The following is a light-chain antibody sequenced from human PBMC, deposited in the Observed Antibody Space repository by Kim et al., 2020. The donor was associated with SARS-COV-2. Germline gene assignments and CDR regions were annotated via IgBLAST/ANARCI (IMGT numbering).Light chain of an antibody. J-gene: IGKJ4*01. CDR3: QQSHTAPLLT. V-gene: IGKV1-39*01. Sequence: DTQMTQSPSSLAASVGDRVTIACRASPSIGTYLNWYQHKPGKAPKLLIYAASSLQSGVPSRCSGSGSGTDFTLTISSLQPEDFATYYCQQSHTAPLLTFGGGTKVDI. CDR1: PSIGTY. CDR2: AAS.